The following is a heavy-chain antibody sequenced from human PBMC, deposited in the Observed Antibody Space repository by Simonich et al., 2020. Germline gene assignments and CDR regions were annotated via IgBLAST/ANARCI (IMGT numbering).Heavy chain of an antibody. V-gene: IGHV1-18*01. J-gene: IGHJ3*02. CDR3: ARSTTGTTAFDI. Sequence: QVQLVQSGAEVKKPGASVKVSCKASGYTFTSYGIIWVRQAPGQGLEWMGWISPYNGNTSYTQKRQGRVTMTTDKSTSTAYMELRSLRSDDTAVYYCARSTTGTTAFDIWGQGTMVTVSS. CDR2: ISPYNGNT. CDR1: GYTFTSYG. D-gene: IGHD1-1*01.